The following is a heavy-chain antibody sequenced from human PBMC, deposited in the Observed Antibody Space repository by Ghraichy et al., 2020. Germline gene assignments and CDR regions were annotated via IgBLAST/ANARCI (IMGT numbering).Heavy chain of an antibody. Sequence: GESLNISCAASQFFVGDNYMTWVRQAAGKGLEWVSHLYADGTTAYADSVRGRFTISRDNSKNTLFLHMNSLRVEDTALYYCAGKQMGLDYWGQGILVTVSS. V-gene: IGHV3-53*01. D-gene: IGHD5-24*01. CDR2: LYADGTT. J-gene: IGHJ4*02. CDR1: QFFVGDNY. CDR3: AGKQMGLDY.